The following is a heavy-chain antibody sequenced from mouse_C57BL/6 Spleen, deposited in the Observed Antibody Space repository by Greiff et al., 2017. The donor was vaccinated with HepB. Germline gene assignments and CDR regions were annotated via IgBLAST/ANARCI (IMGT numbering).Heavy chain of an antibody. Sequence: VHVKQSGAELVRPGASVKLSCTASGFNIKDDYMHWVKQRPEQGLEWIGWIDPENGDTEYASKFQGKATITADTSSNTAYLQLSSLTSEDTAVYYCTLLTGPMDYWGQGTSVTVSS. V-gene: IGHV14-4*01. CDR3: TLLTGPMDY. J-gene: IGHJ4*01. CDR1: GFNIKDDY. CDR2: IDPENGDT. D-gene: IGHD4-1*01.